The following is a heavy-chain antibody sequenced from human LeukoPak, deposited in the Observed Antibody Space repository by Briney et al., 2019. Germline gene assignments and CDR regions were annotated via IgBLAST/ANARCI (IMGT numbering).Heavy chain of an antibody. CDR1: SGFISSDGYY. V-gene: IGHV4-30-2*01. D-gene: IGHD6-13*01. Sequence: PSETLSLTCTVSSGFISSDGYYWSCIRQPPGKGLECIGYIYHSGSTFYNPSLKSRVTISLDRSKNQFSLRLTSVTAADTAVYYCASGDSSLSRSRFDYWGQGTLVTVSS. CDR3: ASGDSSLSRSRFDY. J-gene: IGHJ4*02. CDR2: IYHSGST.